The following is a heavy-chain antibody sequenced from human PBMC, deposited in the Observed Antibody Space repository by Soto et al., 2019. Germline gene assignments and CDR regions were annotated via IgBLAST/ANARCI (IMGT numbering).Heavy chain of an antibody. CDR3: AKDGNVFSSGWYAPSLDY. D-gene: IGHD6-19*01. J-gene: IGHJ4*02. CDR1: GFTFSTYG. Sequence: VQLVESGGGVVQPGRSLRLSCAASGFTFSTYGMHWVRQAPGKGLAWVAVISYDGGNKYYTDSVKDRFTISRDNSKNTVYLQMNSLRAEDTAVYFCAKDGNVFSSGWYAPSLDYWGQGALVTVSS. V-gene: IGHV3-30*18. CDR2: ISYDGGNK.